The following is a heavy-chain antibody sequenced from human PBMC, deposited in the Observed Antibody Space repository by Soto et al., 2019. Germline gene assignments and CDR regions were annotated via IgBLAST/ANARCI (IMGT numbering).Heavy chain of an antibody. J-gene: IGHJ6*02. D-gene: IGHD2-15*01. Sequence: LXLTCTGSCGSISSSSYYWSWIRQPPGKGLAWIGSIYYSGSTYYNPSLKSRVTISVDTTNNQFSLKLSTVTAADTAVYYCARHGVVAANVMGYYYYYGMDVWGQGTTVTASS. V-gene: IGHV4-39*01. CDR2: IYYSGST. CDR1: CGSISSSSYY. CDR3: ARHGVVAANVMGYYYYYGMDV.